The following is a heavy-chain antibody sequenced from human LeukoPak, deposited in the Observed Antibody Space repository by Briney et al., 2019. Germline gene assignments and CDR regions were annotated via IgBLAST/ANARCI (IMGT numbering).Heavy chain of an antibody. CDR1: GGSISSYY. CDR2: IYYSGST. V-gene: IGHV4-59*01. Sequence: SETLSLTCTVSGGSISSYYWSWIRQPPGKGPEWIGCIYYSGSTNYNPSLKSRVTISVDTSRNQFSLKLSSVTAADTAVYYCARDFRGYIDYWGQGALVTVSS. J-gene: IGHJ4*02. CDR3: ARDFRGYIDY. D-gene: IGHD5-18*01.